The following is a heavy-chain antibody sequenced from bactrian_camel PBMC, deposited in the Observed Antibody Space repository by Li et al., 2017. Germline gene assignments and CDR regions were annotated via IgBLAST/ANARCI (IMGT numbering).Heavy chain of an antibody. CDR3: GPIRSELVLRLWL. CDR1: GFTFSSRD. D-gene: IGHD7*01. V-gene: IGHV3S40*01. CDR2: SSLGRGVG. J-gene: IGHJ6*01. Sequence: VQLVESGGGLVQPGGSLRLSCAASGFTFSSRDMSWVRQAPGKGLEWVSTSSLGRGVGIYGDSVKGRFTVSRDNAKNTLYLQMSGLKTEDTAVYLCGPIRSELVLRLWLLGPGDPGHLL.